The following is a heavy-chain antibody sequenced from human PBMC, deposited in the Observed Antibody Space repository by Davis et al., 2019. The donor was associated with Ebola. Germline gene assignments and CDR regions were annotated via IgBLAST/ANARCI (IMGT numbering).Heavy chain of an antibody. J-gene: IGHJ5*02. CDR2: IYYSGST. CDR3: ARHSLAYRRNEYAPHNPNWFDP. V-gene: IGHV4-39*01. CDR1: GASISRSTTYY. D-gene: IGHD2-21*01. Sequence: PSETLSLTCTVSGASISRSTTYYWGWIRQSPTKGMEWIGSIYYSGSTYYNPSLKSRITMSVDTSRNQFSLRLSSVTATDSAVYYCARHSLAYRRNEYAPHNPNWFDPWGQGTLVTVSS.